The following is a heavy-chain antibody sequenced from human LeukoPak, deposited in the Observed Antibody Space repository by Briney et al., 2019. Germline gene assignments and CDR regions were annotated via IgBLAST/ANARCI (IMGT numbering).Heavy chain of an antibody. V-gene: IGHV4-39*01. Sequence: SETLSLTCTVSGGSISSSSYYWGWIRQPPGKGLEWIGSIYYSGSTYYNPSIKSRVTISVAKSKNQFSLKLSSATAADTAVYYCATNYSYDSSGYAFDIWGQGTMVTVSP. CDR1: GGSISSSSYY. J-gene: IGHJ3*02. CDR2: IYYSGST. CDR3: ATNYSYDSSGYAFDI. D-gene: IGHD3-22*01.